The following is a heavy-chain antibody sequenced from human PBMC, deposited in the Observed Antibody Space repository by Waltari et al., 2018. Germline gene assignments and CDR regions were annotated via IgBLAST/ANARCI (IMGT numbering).Heavy chain of an antibody. D-gene: IGHD4-17*01. CDR2: IDYSGST. J-gene: IGHJ6*02. Sequence: QLQLQESGPGLVKPSETLSLTCTVSGGSISSSSYYWGWLRQPPGKGLEWIGSIDYSGSTYYNPSLKSRVTISVDTSKNQFSLKLSSVTAADTAVYYCARVGTTVTNYYYYGMDVWGQGTTVTVSS. CDR3: ARVGTTVTNYYYYGMDV. CDR1: GGSISSSSYY. V-gene: IGHV4-39*07.